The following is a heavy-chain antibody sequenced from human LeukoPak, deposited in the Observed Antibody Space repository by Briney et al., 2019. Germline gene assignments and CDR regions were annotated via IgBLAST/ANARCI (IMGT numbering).Heavy chain of an antibody. CDR1: GGSFSGYY. Sequence: SKTLSFTCAVYGGSFSGYYWSWIRQPPGKGLEWIGEINHSGSTNYNPSLKSRVTISVDTSKNQFSLKLSSVTAADTAVYYCARGLGVVPAAMPYYYYGMDVWGQGTTVTVSS. CDR3: ARGLGVVPAAMPYYYYGMDV. V-gene: IGHV4-34*01. J-gene: IGHJ6*02. D-gene: IGHD2-2*01. CDR2: INHSGST.